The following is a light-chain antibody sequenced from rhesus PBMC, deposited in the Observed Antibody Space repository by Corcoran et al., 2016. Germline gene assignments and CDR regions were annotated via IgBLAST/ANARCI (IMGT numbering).Light chain of an antibody. CDR3: QQYSNWPRT. J-gene: IGKJ1*01. CDR2: GAS. Sequence: EIVLTQSPATLSLSPGERATLSCRASQSVSSSLDWYQQKPGQVPRLLISGASSRATGIPDRFSGRGAGTDFTLTISSLEPEEFAVYYWQQYSNWPRTFGQGTKVEIK. CDR1: QSVSSS. V-gene: IGKV3-42*03.